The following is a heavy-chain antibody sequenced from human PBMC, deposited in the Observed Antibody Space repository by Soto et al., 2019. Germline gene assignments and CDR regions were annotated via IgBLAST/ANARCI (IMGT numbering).Heavy chain of an antibody. D-gene: IGHD3-9*01. CDR3: ARGGYDILTGSHSDY. Sequence: LSLTCTVSGGSVSSGSYSYSWIRQPPGKGLEWIGYIYYSGSTKYNPSLKSRVTISLDASKNQFSPKLRSVTAADTAIYYCARGGYDILTGSHSDYWGQGTLVTVSS. J-gene: IGHJ4*02. V-gene: IGHV4-61*01. CDR2: IYYSGST. CDR1: GGSVSSGSYS.